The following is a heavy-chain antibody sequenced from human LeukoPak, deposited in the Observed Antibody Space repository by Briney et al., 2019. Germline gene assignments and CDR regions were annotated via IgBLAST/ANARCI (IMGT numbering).Heavy chain of an antibody. CDR3: ARHDGVGSSSWGAFDY. J-gene: IGHJ4*02. Sequence: SETLSLTCAVSGGSISSSNWWSWVRQPPGKGLEWIGEIYHSGSTNYNPSLKSRVTISVDTSKNQFSLKLSSVTAADTAVYYCARHDGVGSSSWGAFDYWGQGTLVTVSS. V-gene: IGHV4-4*02. D-gene: IGHD6-13*01. CDR1: GGSISSSNW. CDR2: IYHSGST.